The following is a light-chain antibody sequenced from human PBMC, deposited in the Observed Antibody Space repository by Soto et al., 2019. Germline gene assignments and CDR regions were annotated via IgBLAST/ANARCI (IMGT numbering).Light chain of an antibody. CDR2: ENN. CDR1: SSNIGNNY. V-gene: IGLV1-51*02. J-gene: IGLJ1*01. CDR3: GTWDSSVSWV. Sequence: QSALTQPPSVSAAPGQKVTISCSGSSSNIGNNYVSWYQQLPGTAPKLLIYENNKRPSGIPDRFSGSKSGTSATLGTTGLQTGDEADYYCGTWDSSVSWVFGTGTKVTVL.